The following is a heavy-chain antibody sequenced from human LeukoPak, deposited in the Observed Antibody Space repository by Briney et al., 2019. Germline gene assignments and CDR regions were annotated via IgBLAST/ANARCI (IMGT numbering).Heavy chain of an antibody. CDR1: GGTFSSYA. V-gene: IGHV1-69*13. CDR2: IIPIFGTA. CDR3: ARGQDGYSSYYFDY. Sequence: SVTVSCKASGGTFSSYAIRWVRQAPGQGLEWMGGIIPIFGTANYAQKFQGRVTITADESTSTAYMELSSLRSEDTAVYYCARGQDGYSSYYFDYWGQGTLVTVSS. D-gene: IGHD6-13*01. J-gene: IGHJ4*02.